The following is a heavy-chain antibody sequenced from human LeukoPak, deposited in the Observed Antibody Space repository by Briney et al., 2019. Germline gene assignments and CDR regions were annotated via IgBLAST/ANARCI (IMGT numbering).Heavy chain of an antibody. CDR3: VLEVLSSGWVS. J-gene: IGHJ5*02. CDR1: GYTFTGYY. D-gene: IGHD6-19*01. Sequence: GASVKVSCKASGYTFTGYYMHWVRQAPGQGLEWMGRINPNSGGTNYVQKFQGRVTMTRDTSISTAYMELSRLRSDDTAVYYCVLEVLSSGWVSWGQGTQVTVSS. CDR2: INPNSGGT. V-gene: IGHV1-2*06.